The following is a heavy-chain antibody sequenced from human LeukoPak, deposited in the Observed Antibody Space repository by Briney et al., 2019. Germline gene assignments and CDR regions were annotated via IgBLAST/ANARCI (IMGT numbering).Heavy chain of an antibody. J-gene: IGHJ4*02. V-gene: IGHV1-46*01. Sequence: ASVEVSCKASGYTFTSYYMHWVRQAPGQGLDWMGIINPSGGSTSYAQKFQGRVTMTRDMSTSTVYMELSSLRSEDTAVYYCARDSDCSGGSCYSIDYWGQGTLVTVSS. CDR2: INPSGGST. CDR1: GYTFTSYY. D-gene: IGHD2-15*01. CDR3: ARDSDCSGGSCYSIDY.